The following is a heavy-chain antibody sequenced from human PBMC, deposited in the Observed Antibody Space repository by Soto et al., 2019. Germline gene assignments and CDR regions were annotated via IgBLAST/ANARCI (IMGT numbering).Heavy chain of an antibody. J-gene: IGHJ6*02. D-gene: IGHD6-19*01. V-gene: IGHV1-18*01. CDR2: IRAYNGNT. CDR3: ARDRLYSSGWYTYYYYGMDV. Sequence: QVQLVQSGAEVKKPGASVKVSCKASGYTFTSYGISWVRQAPGQGLEWMGCIRAYNGNTTYAQKLQGRVTMTTDTSTSTAYMELSSLRYDDTSVYYCARDRLYSSGWYTYYYYGMDVWGQETTLTVSS. CDR1: GYTFTSYG.